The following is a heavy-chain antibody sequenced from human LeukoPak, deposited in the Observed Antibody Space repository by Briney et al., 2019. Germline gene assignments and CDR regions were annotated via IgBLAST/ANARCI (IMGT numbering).Heavy chain of an antibody. D-gene: IGHD2-15*01. J-gene: IGHJ4*02. CDR3: ARDSGSNFDY. Sequence: PSETLSLTCTVSGGSISGYYWNWIRQPQEKGLEWIGYIYYSGSTNYNPSLKSRVTMSLDTSKNQFSLKLSSVTAADTAAYHCARDSGSNFDYWGQGTLVTVSS. V-gene: IGHV4-59*01. CDR2: IYYSGST. CDR1: GGSISGYY.